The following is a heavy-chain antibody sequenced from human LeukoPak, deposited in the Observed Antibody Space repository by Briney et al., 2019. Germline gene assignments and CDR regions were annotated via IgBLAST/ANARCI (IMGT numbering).Heavy chain of an antibody. V-gene: IGHV3-23*01. CDR1: GFTFSSYA. D-gene: IGHD2-2*01. J-gene: IGHJ6*02. CDR2: INGNGGDT. Sequence: GGSLRLSCAASGFTFSSYAMGWIRQAPGKGLDWVSTINGNGGDTYYADSVKGRFTIARDNSKNTLYLQMNSLRAEDTAVYYCAKVGCSSTSCYAAYYYYGMDVWGQGTTVTVSS. CDR3: AKVGCSSTSCYAAYYYYGMDV.